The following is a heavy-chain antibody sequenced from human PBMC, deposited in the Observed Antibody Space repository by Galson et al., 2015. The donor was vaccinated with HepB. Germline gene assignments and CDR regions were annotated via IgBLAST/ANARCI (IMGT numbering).Heavy chain of an antibody. V-gene: IGHV3-23*01. CDR3: AKSPGYSSTWGDYFDY. Sequence: MHWVRQAPGKGLEWVAAVSGRGTTTYYADSVKGRFTISRDSSKNTVFLQMNSLRAEDMAVYYCAKSPGYSSTWGDYFDYWGQGTLVTVSS. J-gene: IGHJ4*02. CDR2: VSGRGTTT. D-gene: IGHD6-13*01.